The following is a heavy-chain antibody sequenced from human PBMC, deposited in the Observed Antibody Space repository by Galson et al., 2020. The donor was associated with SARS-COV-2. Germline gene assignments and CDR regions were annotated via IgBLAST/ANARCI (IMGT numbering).Heavy chain of an antibody. CDR2: ISWDGGST. J-gene: IGHJ6*02. CDR3: AKDMSAAGPYYYGMDV. V-gene: IGHV3-43*01. Sequence: GGSLRLSCAASGFTFDDYTMHWVRQAPGKGLEWVSLISWDGGSTYYADSVKGRFTISRDNSKNSLYLQMNSLRTEDTALYYCAKDMSAAGPYYYGMDVWGQGTTVTVSS. D-gene: IGHD6-13*01. CDR1: GFTFDDYT.